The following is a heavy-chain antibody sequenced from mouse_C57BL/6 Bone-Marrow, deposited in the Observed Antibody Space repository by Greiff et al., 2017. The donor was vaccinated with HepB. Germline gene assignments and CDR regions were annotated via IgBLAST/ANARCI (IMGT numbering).Heavy chain of an antibody. CDR3: AIGEGYGNYGDAMDY. V-gene: IGHV1-74*01. CDR1: GYTFTSYW. CDR2: IHPSDSDT. D-gene: IGHD2-1*01. J-gene: IGHJ4*01. Sequence: QVQLQQPGAELVKPGASVKVSCKASGYTFTSYWMHWVKQRPGQGLEWIGRIHPSDSDTNYNQKFKGKATLTVDKSSSTAYMQLSSLTSEDSAVYYCAIGEGYGNYGDAMDYWGQGTSVTVSS.